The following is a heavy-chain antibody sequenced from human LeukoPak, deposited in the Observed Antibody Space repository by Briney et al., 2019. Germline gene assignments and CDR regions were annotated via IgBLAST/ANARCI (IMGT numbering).Heavy chain of an antibody. CDR2: IYPGDSDT. D-gene: IGHD2-2*01. Sequence: GESLKISCKGSGYSFTSYWIGWVRQMPGKGLGWMGIIYPGDSDTRYSPSFQGQVTISADKSISTAYLQWSSLKASGTAMYYCARRKGCSSTSCYGMDVWGQGTTVTVSS. CDR3: ARRKGCSSTSCYGMDV. J-gene: IGHJ6*02. CDR1: GYSFTSYW. V-gene: IGHV5-51*01.